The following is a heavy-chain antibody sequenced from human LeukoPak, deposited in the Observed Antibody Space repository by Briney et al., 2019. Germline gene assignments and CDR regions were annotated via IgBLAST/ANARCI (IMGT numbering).Heavy chain of an antibody. Sequence: ASETLSLTCTVSGGSISSGSYYWSWIRQPAGKGLEWIGRIYTSGSTNYNPSLKSRVTISADTSKNQFSLTLSSVTAADTGVYFCASVVRGGTFYYYMDVWGRGTSVTVSS. V-gene: IGHV4-61*02. CDR1: GGSISSGSYY. J-gene: IGHJ6*03. D-gene: IGHD3-10*01. CDR3: ASVVRGGTFYYYMDV. CDR2: IYTSGST.